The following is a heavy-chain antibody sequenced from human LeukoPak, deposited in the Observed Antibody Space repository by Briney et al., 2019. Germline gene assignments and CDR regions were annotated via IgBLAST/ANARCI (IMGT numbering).Heavy chain of an antibody. V-gene: IGHV3-30*04. Sequence: GGSLRLSCAASGFTFSSYAMHWVRQAPGKGLEWVAVISYDGSNKYYADSVKGRFTISRDNSKNTLYLQMNSLRAEDTAMYFCARTVVVVVGASDYFDYWGQGTLVTVSS. J-gene: IGHJ4*02. D-gene: IGHD2-2*01. CDR2: ISYDGSNK. CDR1: GFTFSSYA. CDR3: ARTVVVVVGASDYFDY.